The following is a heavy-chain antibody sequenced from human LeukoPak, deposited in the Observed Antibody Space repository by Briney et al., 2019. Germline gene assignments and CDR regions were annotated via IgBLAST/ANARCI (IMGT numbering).Heavy chain of an antibody. CDR2: ISSSGSTL. CDR3: ARGTSGSYQM. D-gene: IGHD1-26*01. CDR1: GFTFSSYE. V-gene: IGHV3-48*03. J-gene: IGHJ4*02. Sequence: PGGSLRLSCAASGFTFSSYEMNWVRQAPGKGLEWVSYISSSGSTLYYADSVMGRFTISRDNARNSLYLQMNSLRAEDTSVYYCARGTSGSYQMGGQGTLVTVSS.